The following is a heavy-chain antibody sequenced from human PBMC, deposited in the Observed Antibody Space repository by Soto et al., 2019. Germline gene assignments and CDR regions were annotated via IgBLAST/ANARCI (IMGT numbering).Heavy chain of an antibody. Sequence: EVHLLESGGGLVQPGGSLRLSCAASGFTFSSYAMSWVSQAPGKRLEWVSGIVGSGSITYYADSVKGRFTISRDNYHSTLYPHVSSLIADYTALCYCAKAGGDCNGGSCYSNQGDYWGQGTLVTVSS. CDR1: GFTFSSYA. V-gene: IGHV3-23*01. D-gene: IGHD2-15*01. CDR2: IVGSGSIT. CDR3: AKAGGDCNGGSCYSNQGDY. J-gene: IGHJ4*02.